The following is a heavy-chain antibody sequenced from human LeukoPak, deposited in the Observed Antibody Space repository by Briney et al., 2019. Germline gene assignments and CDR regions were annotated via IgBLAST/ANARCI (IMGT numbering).Heavy chain of an antibody. D-gene: IGHD1-26*01. Sequence: GGSLRLSCAASGFTFSNAWMSWVRQAPGKGLEWVGRIKSKTDGGTTDYAAPVKGRFTISRDDSKNTLYLQMNCLKTEDTAVYYCTATPPEWELLWGYYYYYYGMDVWGQGTTVTVSS. V-gene: IGHV3-15*01. CDR2: IKSKTDGGTT. CDR3: TATPPEWELLWGYYYYYYGMDV. J-gene: IGHJ6*02. CDR1: GFTFSNAW.